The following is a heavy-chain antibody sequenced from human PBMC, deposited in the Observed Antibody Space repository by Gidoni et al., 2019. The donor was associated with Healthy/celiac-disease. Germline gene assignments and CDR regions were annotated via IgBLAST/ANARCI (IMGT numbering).Heavy chain of an antibody. V-gene: IGHV3-21*01. CDR3: ASHPVYYYDMDV. D-gene: IGHD4-17*01. Sequence: EVQLVESGGGLVKTGGSLRLPCTASGFTFSNYSMNWVRQAPGKGLEWVSSIISSSYIYYADSVKGRFTISRDNAKNSLYLQINSLRAEDTAVYYCASHPVYYYDMDVWGQGTTVTVSS. J-gene: IGHJ6*02. CDR1: GFTFSNYS. CDR2: IISSSYI.